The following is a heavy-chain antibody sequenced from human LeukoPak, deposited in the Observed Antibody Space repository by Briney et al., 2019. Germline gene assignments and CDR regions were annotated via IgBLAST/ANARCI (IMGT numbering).Heavy chain of an antibody. V-gene: IGHV4-38-2*01. CDR1: GFSISSGYY. J-gene: IGHJ5*02. Sequence: SEDLSLTCVVSGFSISSGYYWGWIRQPPGRGLEWIVNSHPSGTTFYNSSLKSRVAMSIDTSKNQFSLKLSSVTAADTALYYCARAPIITNSWYWFDHWGQGTLVTVSS. D-gene: IGHD5-24*01. CDR2: SHPSGTT. CDR3: ARAPIITNSWYWFDH.